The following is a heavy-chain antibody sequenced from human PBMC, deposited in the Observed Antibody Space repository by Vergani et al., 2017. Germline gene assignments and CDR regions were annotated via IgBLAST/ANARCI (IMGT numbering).Heavy chain of an antibody. Sequence: VQLVESGGGLVQPGGSLRLSCAASGFTFSSYSMNWVRQAPGKGLEWVAVIWYDGSNKYYADSVKGRFTISRDNSKNTLYLQMNSLRAEDTAVYYCARDGGAGTIYYGMDVWGQGTTVTVSS. CDR2: IWYDGSNK. D-gene: IGHD1-7*01. CDR1: GFTFSSYS. J-gene: IGHJ6*02. CDR3: ARDGGAGTIYYGMDV. V-gene: IGHV3-33*08.